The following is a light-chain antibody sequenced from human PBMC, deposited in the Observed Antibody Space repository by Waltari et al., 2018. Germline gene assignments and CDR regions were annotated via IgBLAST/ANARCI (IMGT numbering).Light chain of an antibody. CDR1: QSVKNN. J-gene: IGKJ4*01. CDR3: QEYDSLPVT. V-gene: IGKV1-5*03. CDR2: KAS. Sequence: DIQMTQSPSTLSASVGDRITITCRTSQSVKNNLAWYQQKPGKAPKVLIHKASRLEGGVPSRFSGSGYGTEFTLTISSLQPDDFATYYGQEYDSLPVTFGGGPGWRSN.